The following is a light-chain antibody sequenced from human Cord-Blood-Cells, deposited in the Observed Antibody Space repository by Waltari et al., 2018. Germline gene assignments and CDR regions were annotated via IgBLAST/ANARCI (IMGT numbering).Light chain of an antibody. CDR3: QQSYSTPPT. Sequence: DIQMTQSPSSLSASVGDRVTINCRASQSISSYLNWYQQQPGKAPKTLIYAASSLQSVVPSSCSSSGSRTDFTLTISRLQPEGFATYYCQQSYSTPPTFGQVTKVEIK. CDR1: QSISSY. V-gene: IGKV1-39*01. J-gene: IGKJ1*01. CDR2: AAS.